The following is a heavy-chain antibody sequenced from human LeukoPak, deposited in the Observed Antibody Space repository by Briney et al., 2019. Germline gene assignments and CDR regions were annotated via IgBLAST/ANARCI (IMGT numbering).Heavy chain of an antibody. J-gene: IGHJ6*02. V-gene: IGHV1-69*13. CDR2: IIPIFGTA. D-gene: IGHD3-10*01. CDR1: GGTFSSYA. Sequence: ASVKVSCKASGGTFSSYAISWVRQAPGQGLEWMGGIIPIFGTANYAQKFQGRVTITADESTSTAYMELSSLRSEDTAVYYCARPSHPRTYYYGSGSYSPYGMDVWGQGTTVTVSS. CDR3: ARPSHPRTYYYGSGSYSPYGMDV.